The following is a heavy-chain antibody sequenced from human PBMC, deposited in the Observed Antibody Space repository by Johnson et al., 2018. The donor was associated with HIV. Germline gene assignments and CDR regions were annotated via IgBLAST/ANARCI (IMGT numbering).Heavy chain of an antibody. CDR2: ISYDGSNK. Sequence: FSFSSYDMHWVRQAPGKGLEWVAVISYDGSNKYYADSVKGRFTISRDNSKNTLYLQMNSLRAEDTAVYYCAKLPVLYGDFDDAFNIWGQGTMVTVSS. CDR1: FSFSSYD. J-gene: IGHJ3*02. CDR3: AKLPVLYGDFDDAFNI. V-gene: IGHV3-30*18. D-gene: IGHD4-17*01.